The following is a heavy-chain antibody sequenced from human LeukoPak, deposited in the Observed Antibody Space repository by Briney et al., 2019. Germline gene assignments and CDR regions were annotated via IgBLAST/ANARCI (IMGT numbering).Heavy chain of an antibody. V-gene: IGHV1-69-2*01. CDR2: VDPEDGET. CDR1: GYTFTDYY. D-gene: IGHD1-14*01. Sequence: GASVKVSCKASGYTFTDYYMHWVQQAPGKGLEWMGRVDPEDGETIYAEKFQGRVTITADTSTDTAYMELSSLRSEDTAVYYCATVQLPGLGSVHTGPHDYWGQGTLVTVSS. CDR3: ATVQLPGLGSVHTGPHDY. J-gene: IGHJ4*02.